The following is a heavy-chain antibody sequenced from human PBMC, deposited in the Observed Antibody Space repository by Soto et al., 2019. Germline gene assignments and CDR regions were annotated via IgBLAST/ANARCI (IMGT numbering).Heavy chain of an antibody. CDR2: VSGNGAVT. V-gene: IGHV3-23*01. Sequence: EVQLLDSGGVLAQPGGSLILSCAASGFTFGNYAMNWVRQAPGKGLEWVSTVSGNGAVTYYADSVKGRFTISRDNSRSTLYMQMNNLRAEDTAIYFCAKVPASLKTFDYWGQGTLVTVSS. J-gene: IGHJ4*02. CDR3: AKVPASLKTFDY. CDR1: GFTFGNYA. D-gene: IGHD2-2*01.